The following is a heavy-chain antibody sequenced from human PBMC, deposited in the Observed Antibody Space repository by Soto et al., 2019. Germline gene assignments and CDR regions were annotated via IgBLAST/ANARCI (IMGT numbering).Heavy chain of an antibody. CDR1: GYTFTNYD. CDR3: ARGYSDYYYYFMEV. V-gene: IGHV1-8*01. J-gene: IGHJ6*03. Sequence: ASVKVSCKASGYTFTNYDINWVRQATGQGLERMGWMNPNSGNTGYAQKFQGRVTMTSNTSVSTAYMELTGLRSEDTAVYYCARGYSDYYYYFMEVWGKGTTVAVSS. CDR2: MNPNSGNT. D-gene: IGHD4-4*01.